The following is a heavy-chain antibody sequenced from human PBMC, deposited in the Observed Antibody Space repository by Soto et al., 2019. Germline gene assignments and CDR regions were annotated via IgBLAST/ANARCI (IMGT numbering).Heavy chain of an antibody. D-gene: IGHD4-4*01. CDR1: GFTFTSYA. Sequence: GGSLRLSCVASGFTFTSYAMSWVRQAPGKGLEWVSGVSGSGTGTFYADSVKGRFTISRDNSKNTVYLQMNSLRAEDTAVYYCAKDNLRRTTVTSFDYWGQGTLVTVSS. V-gene: IGHV3-23*01. J-gene: IGHJ4*02. CDR3: AKDNLRRTTVTSFDY. CDR2: VSGSGTGT.